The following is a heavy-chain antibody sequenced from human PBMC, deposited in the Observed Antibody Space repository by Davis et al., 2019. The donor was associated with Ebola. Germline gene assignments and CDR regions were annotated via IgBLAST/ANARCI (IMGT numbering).Heavy chain of an antibody. J-gene: IGHJ3*02. V-gene: IGHV5-51*01. CDR3: ARLHSGSYDSDAFDI. D-gene: IGHD1-26*01. CDR1: GYSFTSYW. Sequence: PGGSLRLSCKGSGYSFTSYWIGWVRQMPGKGLEWMGIIYPGDSDTRYSPSFQGQVTIPADKSISTAYLQWSSLKASDTAMYYCARLHSGSYDSDAFDIWGQGTMVTVSS. CDR2: IYPGDSDT.